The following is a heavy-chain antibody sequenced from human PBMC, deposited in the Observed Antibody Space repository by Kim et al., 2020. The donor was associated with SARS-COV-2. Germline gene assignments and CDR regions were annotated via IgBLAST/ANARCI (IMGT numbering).Heavy chain of an antibody. D-gene: IGHD4-17*01. Sequence: ASVKVSCKASGYTFTDYYMHWVRQSPGQGLEWMGCITPTSGGTDYAQKFQGRVTLTRDTSTRTVYMELTNLRSDDTAVYYCARRITVTYGSVFDFWGQGT. CDR2: ITPTSGGT. V-gene: IGHV1-2*02. CDR3: ARRITVTYGSVFDF. J-gene: IGHJ4*02. CDR1: GYTFTDYY.